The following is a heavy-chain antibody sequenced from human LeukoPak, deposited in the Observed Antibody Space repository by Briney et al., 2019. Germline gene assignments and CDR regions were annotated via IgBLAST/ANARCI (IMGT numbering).Heavy chain of an antibody. CDR2: IKQDGSEK. CDR3: ARDVYGGNDC. V-gene: IGHV3-7*01. CDR1: GSTFSSYW. D-gene: IGHD4-23*01. Sequence: PGGSLRLSCAASGSTFSSYWMSWVRQAPGKGLEWVANIKQDGSEKYYVDSVKGRFTISRDNAKNSLYLQMNSLRAEDTAVYYCARDVYGGNDCWGQGTLVTVSS. J-gene: IGHJ4*02.